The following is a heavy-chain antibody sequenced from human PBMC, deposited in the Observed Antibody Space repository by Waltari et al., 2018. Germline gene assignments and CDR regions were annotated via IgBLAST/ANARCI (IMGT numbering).Heavy chain of an antibody. Sequence: QVQLVQSGAEVRKPGASVKVSCKASGYTFTNYDINWVRQATGQGLEWMGWMNLNSGNTGYAQKFQGRVTITRNTSISTAYMELSSLRSEDTAVYYCARAPRSSHVGLSGYWGQGTLVTVSS. J-gene: IGHJ4*02. CDR3: ARAPRSSHVGLSGY. D-gene: IGHD6-13*01. V-gene: IGHV1-8*03. CDR1: GYTFTNYD. CDR2: MNLNSGNT.